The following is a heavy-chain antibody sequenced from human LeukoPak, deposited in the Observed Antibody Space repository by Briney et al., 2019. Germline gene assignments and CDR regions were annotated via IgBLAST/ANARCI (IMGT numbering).Heavy chain of an antibody. J-gene: IGHJ4*02. CDR3: ARTSSGVDDYGDYLLNF. CDR2: ISGYSGNT. V-gene: IGHV1-18*01. CDR1: DYTFSSYG. Sequence: ASVKVSCKASDYTFSSYGISWVRQAPGQGLEWMGWISGYSGNTMYAQKLQGRVTMTTDTSTSTAYMELRSLRFDDTAVYYCARTSSGVDDYGDYLLNFWGQGTLVTVSS. D-gene: IGHD4-17*01.